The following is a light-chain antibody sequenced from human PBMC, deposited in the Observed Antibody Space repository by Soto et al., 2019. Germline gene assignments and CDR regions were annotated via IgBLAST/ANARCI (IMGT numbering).Light chain of an antibody. V-gene: IGKV4-1*01. CDR1: RTLLYSSNNKNY. CDR2: CAS. J-gene: IGKJ2*01. CDR3: REYFSAPFT. Sequence: DTVMTQSPDSLAVSLGERATINCKSSRTLLYSSNNKNYVSWYQQKPGQPPKLLIYCASTRESGVPDRFSRSESGKDFALTINSLQTEDVAGLFLREYFSAPFTFGQGTKLEI.